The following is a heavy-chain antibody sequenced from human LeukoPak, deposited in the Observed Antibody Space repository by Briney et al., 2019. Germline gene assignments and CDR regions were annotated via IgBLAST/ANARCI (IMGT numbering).Heavy chain of an antibody. CDR1: RFPFGNYA. Sequence: GRSLILSCVASRFPFGNYAMHWGRQTPGRGLEWVAGIPWNNDIITYADSVRGRFTVSRDNAKNSVYLQMDSLKPEHTALYHCVRGDWSDFRGQGTLVTVSS. CDR3: VRGDWSDF. D-gene: IGHD3-9*01. CDR2: IPWNNDII. J-gene: IGHJ4*02. V-gene: IGHV3-9*01.